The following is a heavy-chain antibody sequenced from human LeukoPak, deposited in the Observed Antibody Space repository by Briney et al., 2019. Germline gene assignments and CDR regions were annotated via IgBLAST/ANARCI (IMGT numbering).Heavy chain of an antibody. V-gene: IGHV3-23*01. CDR1: GFTFGGSA. CDR2: ISGAGRET. Sequence: GGSLRLSCEASGFTFGGSAMSWVRQAPGTGLEWISDISGAGRETYYADSVKGRFTISRDNSKNTLYLQLNSLGAEDTAVYFCAKIDSPRVGWRAPFDYWGQGTLVTVSS. CDR3: AKIDSPRVGWRAPFDY. J-gene: IGHJ4*02. D-gene: IGHD6-19*01.